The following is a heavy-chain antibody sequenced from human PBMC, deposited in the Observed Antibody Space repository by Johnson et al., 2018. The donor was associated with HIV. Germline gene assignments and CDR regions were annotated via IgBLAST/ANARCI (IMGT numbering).Heavy chain of an antibody. D-gene: IGHD4-17*01. CDR2: INWNGGST. CDR3: ARVTSSVTTARYGAFDI. J-gene: IGHJ3*02. V-gene: IGHV3-NL1*01. Sequence: QVQLVESGGGVVQPGRSLRLSCAASGFTFSAYGMHWVRQAPGKGLEWVSGINWNGGSTGYADSVKGRFPISRDNAKNTLYLQMNSLGAEDTAVFYCARVTSSVTTARYGAFDIWGQGTMVTVSS. CDR1: GFTFSAYG.